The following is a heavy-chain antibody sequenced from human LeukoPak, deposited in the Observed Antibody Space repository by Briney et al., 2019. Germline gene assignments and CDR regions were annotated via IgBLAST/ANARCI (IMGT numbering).Heavy chain of an antibody. V-gene: IGHV4-4*02. Sequence: PSETLSLTCAVSGGSISSSNWWSWVRQPPGQGLEWIGEIYHSGSTNYNPSLKSRVTISVDKSKNQFSLKLSSVTAADTAVYYCARSSSYCSSTSCYANWFDPWGQGTLVTVSS. D-gene: IGHD2-2*01. CDR3: ARSSSYCSSTSCYANWFDP. J-gene: IGHJ5*02. CDR2: IYHSGST. CDR1: GGSISSSNW.